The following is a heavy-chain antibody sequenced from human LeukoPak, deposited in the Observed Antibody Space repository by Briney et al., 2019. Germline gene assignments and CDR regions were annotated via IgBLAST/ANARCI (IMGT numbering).Heavy chain of an antibody. D-gene: IGHD6-19*01. CDR1: GYSISSGYY. Sequence: SETLSLTCAVSGYSISSGYYWSWIRQPPGKGLEWIGEINHSGSTNYNPSLKSRVTISVDTSKNQFSLKLSSVTAADTAVYYCARGSYGYSSGWYNYWGQGTLVTVSS. V-gene: IGHV4-34*01. CDR3: ARGSYGYSSGWYNY. CDR2: INHSGST. J-gene: IGHJ4*02.